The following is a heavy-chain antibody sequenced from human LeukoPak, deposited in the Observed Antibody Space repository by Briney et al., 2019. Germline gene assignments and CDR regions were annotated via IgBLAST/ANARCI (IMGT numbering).Heavy chain of an antibody. V-gene: IGHV4-34*01. D-gene: IGHD3-22*01. J-gene: IGHJ5*02. CDR2: INHSGST. CDR1: GGSFSGYY. Sequence: SETLSLTCAVYGGSFSGYYWSWIRQPPGKGLEWIGEINHSGSTNYNPSLTSRVTISVDTSKNQFSLKLSSVTAADTAVYYCARSRRHYITMIVVANNWFDPWGQGTLVTVSS. CDR3: ARSRRHYITMIVVANNWFDP.